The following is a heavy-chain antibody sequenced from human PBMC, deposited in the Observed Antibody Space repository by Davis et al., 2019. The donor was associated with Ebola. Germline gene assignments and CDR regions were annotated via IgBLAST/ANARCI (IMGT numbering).Heavy chain of an antibody. V-gene: IGHV1-58*01. CDR2: IVVVSGYT. CDR1: AFTSTSST. Sequence: AASVKVSCKASAFTSTSSTVQWVRQARGQRLEWIGWIVVVSGYTNYAQNFHERVTITRDMYTSTVYMELSSLRSEDTAVYYCAGLPDHFDSSGSTDYFDYWGQGTLVTVSS. J-gene: IGHJ4*02. CDR3: AGLPDHFDSSGSTDYFDY. D-gene: IGHD3-22*01.